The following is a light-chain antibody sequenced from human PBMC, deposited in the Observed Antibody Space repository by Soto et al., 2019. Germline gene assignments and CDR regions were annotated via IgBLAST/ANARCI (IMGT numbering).Light chain of an antibody. Sequence: QSALTQPASVSGSPGQSITISCTGTSSDAGTYNLVSWYQQHPGKAPKLMIYEGSKWPSGVSNRFSGSKSGNTASLTISGLQAEDEAHYYCCSYADSTTYVFGTGTKLTVL. CDR2: EGS. CDR1: SSDAGTYNL. J-gene: IGLJ1*01. CDR3: CSYADSTTYV. V-gene: IGLV2-23*01.